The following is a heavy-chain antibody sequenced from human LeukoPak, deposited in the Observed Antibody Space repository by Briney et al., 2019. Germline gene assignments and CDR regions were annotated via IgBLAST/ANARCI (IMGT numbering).Heavy chain of an antibody. CDR2: ISYDGSNK. D-gene: IGHD2-15*01. CDR1: GFTFSSYA. Sequence: GGSLRLSCAASGFTFSSYAMHWVRQAPGKGLEWVAVISYDGSNKYYADSVKGRFTISRDNSKNTLYLQMNSLRAEDTAVYYCAKEGYCGGGSCYVDYWGQGTLVTVSS. V-gene: IGHV3-30-3*01. CDR3: AKEGYCGGGSCYVDY. J-gene: IGHJ4*02.